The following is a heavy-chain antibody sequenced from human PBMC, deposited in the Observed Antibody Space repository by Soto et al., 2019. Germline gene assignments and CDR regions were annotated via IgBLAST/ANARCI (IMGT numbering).Heavy chain of an antibody. Sequence: PGGSLRLSCAVSGFSVSTHYMSWVRQPPGKGLEWVSAISGSGGSTYYADSVKGRFTISRDNSKNTLYLQMNSLRAEDTAVYYCARVYYDSSGYYSAATSYFDYWGQGTLVTVSS. CDR1: GFSVSTHY. D-gene: IGHD3-22*01. V-gene: IGHV3-23*01. CDR3: ARVYYDSSGYYSAATSYFDY. CDR2: ISGSGGST. J-gene: IGHJ4*02.